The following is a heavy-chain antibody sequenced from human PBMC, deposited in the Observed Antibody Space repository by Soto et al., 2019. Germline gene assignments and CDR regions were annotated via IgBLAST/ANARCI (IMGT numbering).Heavy chain of an antibody. V-gene: IGHV3-30-3*01. CDR2: ISYDGSNK. Sequence: PGGSLRLSCAASGFPFISYAMHWVSQDPGKGLEWVAVISYDGSNKYYADSVKGRFTISRDNSKNTLYLQMNSLRAEDTAVYYCARDLSSGSEYYYYYGMDVWGQGTTVTVSS. CDR3: ARDLSSGSEYYYYYGMDV. CDR1: GFPFISYA. D-gene: IGHD6-19*01. J-gene: IGHJ6*02.